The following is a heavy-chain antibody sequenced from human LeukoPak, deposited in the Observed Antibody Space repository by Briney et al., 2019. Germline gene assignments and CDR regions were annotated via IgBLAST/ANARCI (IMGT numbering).Heavy chain of an antibody. CDR1: GFTFSDYY. CDR2: ISSSGCTI. Sequence: GGSLRLSCAASGFTFSDYYMSWIRQAPGKGLEWVSYISSSGCTIYYADSVKGRFTISRDNAKNSLYLQMNSLRAEDTAVYYCARDQRPYNWFDPWGQGTLVTVSS. J-gene: IGHJ5*02. V-gene: IGHV3-11*01. CDR3: ARDQRPYNWFDP.